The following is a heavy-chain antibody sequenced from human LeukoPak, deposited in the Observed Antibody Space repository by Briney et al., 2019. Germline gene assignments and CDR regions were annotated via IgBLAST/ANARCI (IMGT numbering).Heavy chain of an antibody. CDR2: IYTSGST. CDR1: GGSISSGSYY. CDR3: AKGLWFGEYYFDS. V-gene: IGHV4-61*02. D-gene: IGHD3-10*01. Sequence: SETLSLTCTVSGGSISSGSYYWSWIRQPAGKGLEWIGRIYTSGSTNYNPSLKSRVTISVDTSKNQFSLKLSSVTAADTAVYYCAKGLWFGEYYFDSWGQGTLVTVSS. J-gene: IGHJ4*02.